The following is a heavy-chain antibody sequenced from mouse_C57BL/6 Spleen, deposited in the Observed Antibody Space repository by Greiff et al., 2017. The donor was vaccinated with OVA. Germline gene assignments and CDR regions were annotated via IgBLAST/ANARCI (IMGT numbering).Heavy chain of an antibody. V-gene: IGHV1-72*01. CDR3: AYSMYAMDY. D-gene: IGHD2-5*01. Sequence: QVQLQQSGAELVKPGASVKISCKASGYAFSSYWMNWVKQRPGKGLEWIGRIDPNCGGTKYNEKFKSKATLTVDKPSSTAYMQLSSLTSEDSAVYYCAYSMYAMDYWGQGTSVTVSS. CDR1: GYAFSSYW. CDR2: IDPNCGGT. J-gene: IGHJ4*01.